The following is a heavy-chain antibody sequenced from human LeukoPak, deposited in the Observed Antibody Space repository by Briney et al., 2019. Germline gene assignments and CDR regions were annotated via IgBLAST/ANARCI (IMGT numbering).Heavy chain of an antibody. CDR3: ARVASNYDFDY. CDR2: INWNGGST. Sequence: GGSLRLSCAASGFTFDDYGMTWVRQAPGKGLEWVSGINWNGGSTGYADSVKGRFTISRDDAKNSLYLQMNSLRAEDTALYYCARVASNYDFDYWGQGTLVTVSS. V-gene: IGHV3-20*04. CDR1: GFTFDDYG. D-gene: IGHD4-11*01. J-gene: IGHJ4*02.